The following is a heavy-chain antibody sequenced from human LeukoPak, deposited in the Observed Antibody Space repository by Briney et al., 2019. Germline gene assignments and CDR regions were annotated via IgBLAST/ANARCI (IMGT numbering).Heavy chain of an antibody. J-gene: IGHJ5*02. CDR1: GGSFSGYY. Sequence: SETLSLTCAVYGGSFSGYYWSWIRQPPGKGLEWIGEINHSGSTNYNPSLKSRVTMSIDTSKNQFSLNLISVTAADTAVYYCARDSGTTGEVKFDPWGQGTLVTVSS. CDR2: INHSGST. V-gene: IGHV4-34*01. CDR3: ARDSGTTGEVKFDP. D-gene: IGHD3-10*01.